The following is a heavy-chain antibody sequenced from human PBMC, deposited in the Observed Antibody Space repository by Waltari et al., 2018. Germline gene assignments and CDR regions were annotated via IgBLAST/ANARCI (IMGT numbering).Heavy chain of an antibody. V-gene: IGHV4-34*01. Sequence: QVQLQQWGAGLLKPSETLSLTCAVYGGSFSGYYWSWIRQPPGTGLEWIGEINHRGSTNYNPSLKSQVTISVDTSKNQFSLKLSSVTAADTAVYYCARLPITIFGVVGGEDYWGQGTLVTVSS. CDR3: ARLPITIFGVVGGEDY. J-gene: IGHJ4*02. CDR2: INHRGST. CDR1: GGSFSGYY. D-gene: IGHD3-3*01.